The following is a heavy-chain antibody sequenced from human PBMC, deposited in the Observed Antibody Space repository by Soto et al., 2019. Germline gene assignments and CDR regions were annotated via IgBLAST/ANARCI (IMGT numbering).Heavy chain of an antibody. CDR3: ASGSLVEMATIFPFDY. V-gene: IGHV1-69*12. CDR1: GGTFSSYA. D-gene: IGHD5-12*01. CDR2: IIPIFGTA. J-gene: IGHJ4*02. Sequence: QVQLVQSGAEVKKPGSSVKVSCKASGGTFSSYAISWVRQAPGEGLEWMGGIIPIFGTANYAQKFQGRVTITADESTSTAYMELSSLRSEDTAVYYCASGSLVEMATIFPFDYWGQGTLVTVSS.